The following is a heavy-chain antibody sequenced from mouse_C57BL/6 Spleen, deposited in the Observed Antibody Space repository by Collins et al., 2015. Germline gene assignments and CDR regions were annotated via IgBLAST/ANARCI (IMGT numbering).Heavy chain of an antibody. CDR1: GYSITSGYY. CDR3: ASYYYGSSYVEAMDY. CDR2: ISYDGSN. V-gene: IGHV3-6*01. J-gene: IGHJ4*01. Sequence: ESGPGLVKPSQSLSLTCSVTGYSITSGYYWNWIRQFPGNKLEWMGYISYDGSNNYNPSLKNRISITRDTSKNQFFLKLNSVTTEDTATYYCASYYYGSSYVEAMDYWGQGTSVTVSS. D-gene: IGHD1-1*01.